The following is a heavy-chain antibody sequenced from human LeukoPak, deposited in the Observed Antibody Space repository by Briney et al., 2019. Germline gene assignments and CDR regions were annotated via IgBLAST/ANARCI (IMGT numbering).Heavy chain of an antibody. CDR1: GYTFTSYG. D-gene: IGHD4-17*01. J-gene: IGHJ6*02. V-gene: IGHV1-18*01. Sequence: ASVKASCTASGYTFTSYGISWGRQAPGQGLEWMGWISAYNGNTTYAQQLQGRVTTTTDPSKSTAYMELRSLRSDDTAVYYCARGPSWMDDYGDPGRGYYYYYYGMDVWGQGTTVTVSS. CDR3: ARGPSWMDDYGDPGRGYYYYYYGMDV. CDR2: ISAYNGNT.